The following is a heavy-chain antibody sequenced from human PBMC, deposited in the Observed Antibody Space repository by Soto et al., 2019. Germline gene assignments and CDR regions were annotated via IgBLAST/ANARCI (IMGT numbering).Heavy chain of an antibody. CDR3: ARTLVATGYFDY. Sequence: PGGSLRLSXAASGFTFSSYAMHWVRQAPGKGLEWVAVISYDGSNKYYADSVKGRFTISRDNSKNTLYLQMNSLRAEDTAVYYCARTLVATGYFDYWGQGTLVTVSS. D-gene: IGHD5-12*01. V-gene: IGHV3-30*14. CDR1: GFTFSSYA. J-gene: IGHJ4*02. CDR2: ISYDGSNK.